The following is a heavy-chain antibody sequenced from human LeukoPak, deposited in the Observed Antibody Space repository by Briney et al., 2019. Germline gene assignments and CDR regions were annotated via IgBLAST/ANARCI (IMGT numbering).Heavy chain of an antibody. V-gene: IGHV3-11*04. J-gene: IGHJ4*02. CDR2: ISSSGSTI. Sequence: GGSLRLSCAASGFTFSDYYMTWIRQAPGKGLEWVSYISSSGSTIYYADSVKGRFTISRDNAKNSLSLQMNSLRAEDTAVYYCARPTAYDFWSGSLDYWGQGTLVTVSS. D-gene: IGHD3-3*01. CDR1: GFTFSDYY. CDR3: ARPTAYDFWSGSLDY.